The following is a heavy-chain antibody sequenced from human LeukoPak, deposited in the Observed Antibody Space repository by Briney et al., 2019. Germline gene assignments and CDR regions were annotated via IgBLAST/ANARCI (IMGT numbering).Heavy chain of an antibody. D-gene: IGHD3-22*01. CDR2: IYSGGST. J-gene: IGHJ4*02. V-gene: IGHV3-53*01. Sequence: GGSLRLSCAASGFTVSSNHMSWVRQAPGKGLEWVSVIYSGGSTYYADSVKGRFTISRDNSKNTLYLQMNSLRAEDTAVYYCARSHYYDSSGRRGYFDYWGQGTLVTVSS. CDR3: ARSHYYDSSGRRGYFDY. CDR1: GFTVSSNH.